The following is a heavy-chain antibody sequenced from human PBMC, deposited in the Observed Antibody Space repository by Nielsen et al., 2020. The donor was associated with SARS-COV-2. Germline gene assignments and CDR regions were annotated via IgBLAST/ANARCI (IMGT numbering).Heavy chain of an antibody. CDR3: AKAKLATVTYYFDY. J-gene: IGHJ4*02. Sequence: SLKISCAASGFTFDDYAMHWVRQAPGKGLEWVSGISWNSGSIGYADSVKGRFTISRDNAKNSLYLQMNSLRAEDTALYYCAKAKLATVTYYFDYWGQGTLVTVSP. V-gene: IGHV3-9*01. D-gene: IGHD4-17*01. CDR1: GFTFDDYA. CDR2: ISWNSGSI.